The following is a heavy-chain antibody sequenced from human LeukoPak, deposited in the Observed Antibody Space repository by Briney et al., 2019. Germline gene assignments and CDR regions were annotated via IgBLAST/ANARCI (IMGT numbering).Heavy chain of an antibody. J-gene: IGHJ4*02. CDR2: IISSGTSR. CDR1: GFTFSTYG. Sequence: PGGSLRLSCAASGFTFSTYGMNWVRQAPGKGLEWVSYIISSGTSRYYADSVKGRFTISRDNAKNSLYLQIKSLRVEDTAIYYYARVRAYDTSGYYYDYFDYWGQGTLVTVSS. D-gene: IGHD3-22*01. CDR3: ARVRAYDTSGYYYDYFDY. V-gene: IGHV3-48*04.